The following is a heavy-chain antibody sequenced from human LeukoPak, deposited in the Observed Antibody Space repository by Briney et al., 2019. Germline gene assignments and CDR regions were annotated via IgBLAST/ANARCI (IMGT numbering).Heavy chain of an antibody. CDR3: ARAGDSSGYYWVFDY. Sequence: PSETLSLTCTVSGGSISSYYWSWIRQPAGRGLEWIVRIYSSGTTNYNPSLKSRVTMSPDTSKNQFSLKLTSVTAADTAVYYCARAGDSSGYYWVFDYWDQGTLVTVSS. CDR1: GGSISSYY. D-gene: IGHD3-22*01. J-gene: IGHJ4*02. CDR2: IYSSGTT. V-gene: IGHV4-4*07.